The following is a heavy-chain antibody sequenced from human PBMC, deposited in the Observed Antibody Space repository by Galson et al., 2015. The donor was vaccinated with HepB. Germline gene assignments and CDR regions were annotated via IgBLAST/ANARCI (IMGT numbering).Heavy chain of an antibody. V-gene: IGHV7-4-1*02. J-gene: IGHJ4*02. D-gene: IGHD2-2*01. CDR2: INTNTGNP. CDR3: ARGQWYQLARAHFDY. Sequence: SVKVSCKASGGTFTSYAMNWVRQAPGQGLEWMGWINTNTGNPTYAQGFTGRFVFSLDTSVSTAYLQISSLKAEDTAVYYCARGQWYQLARAHFDYWGQGTLVTVSS. CDR1: GGTFTSYA.